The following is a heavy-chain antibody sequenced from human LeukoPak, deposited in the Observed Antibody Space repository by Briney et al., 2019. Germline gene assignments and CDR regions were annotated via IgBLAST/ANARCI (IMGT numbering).Heavy chain of an antibody. CDR2: IRYDGSNK. J-gene: IGHJ4*02. CDR1: GFTFSSYG. CDR3: ARFGSGWHHFDY. Sequence: GGSLRLPCAASGFTFSSYGMHWVRQAPGKGLEWVAFIRYDGSNKYYADSVKGRFTISRDNSKNTLYLQVNSLRAEDTAVYYCARFGSGWHHFDYWGQGTLVTVSS. V-gene: IGHV3-30*02. D-gene: IGHD6-19*01.